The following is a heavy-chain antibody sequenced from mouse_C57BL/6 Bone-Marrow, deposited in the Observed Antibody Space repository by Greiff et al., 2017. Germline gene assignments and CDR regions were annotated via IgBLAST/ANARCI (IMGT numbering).Heavy chain of an antibody. CDR1: GFSLTSYG. Sequence: QVQLQQSGPGLVQPSQSLSITCTVSGFSLTSYGVHWVRQPPGKGLEWLGVIWSGGSTDYNAAFISRLSISKDNSKSQVFFKMDRLQADDTAIYYCAKDGYYGSSPFAYWGQGTLVTVSA. J-gene: IGHJ3*01. CDR3: AKDGYYGSSPFAY. CDR2: IWSGGST. D-gene: IGHD1-1*01. V-gene: IGHV2-4*01.